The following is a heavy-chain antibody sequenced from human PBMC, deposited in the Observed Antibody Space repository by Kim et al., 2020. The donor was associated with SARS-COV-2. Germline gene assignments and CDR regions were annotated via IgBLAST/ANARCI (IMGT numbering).Heavy chain of an antibody. J-gene: IGHJ6*03. V-gene: IGHV3-21*01. CDR1: GFTFSSYS. Sequence: GGSLRLSCAASGFTFSSYSMNWVRQAPGKGLEWVSSISSSSSYIYYADSVKGRFTISRDNAKNSLYLQMNSLRAEDTAVYYCARESRGSGGVYYYYYMDVWGKGTTVTVSS. CDR2: ISSSSSYI. D-gene: IGHD2-8*02. CDR3: ARESRGSGGVYYYYYMDV.